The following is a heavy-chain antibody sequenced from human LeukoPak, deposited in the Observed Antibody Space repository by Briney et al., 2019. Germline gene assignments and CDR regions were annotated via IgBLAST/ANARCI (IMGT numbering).Heavy chain of an antibody. V-gene: IGHV3-23*01. CDR1: GFTVSSNY. D-gene: IGHD6-19*01. CDR2: ISGSGDST. CDR3: AKDPRAGSGWGSFDY. Sequence: GGSLRLSCAASGFTVSSNYMSWVRQAPGKGLEWVSGISGSGDSTYYADSVKGRFSISRDNSKNTLWLQMNSLKDEDTAVYYCAKDPRAGSGWGSFDYWGQGTLVIVSS. J-gene: IGHJ4*02.